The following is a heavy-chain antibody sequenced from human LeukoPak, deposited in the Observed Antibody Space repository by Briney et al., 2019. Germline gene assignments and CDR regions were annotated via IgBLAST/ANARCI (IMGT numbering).Heavy chain of an antibody. CDR2: IWYDGSNK. V-gene: IGHV3-33*01. J-gene: IGHJ4*02. CDR3: ARDGYYYDSSGYSFDY. Sequence: GGSLRLSCAASGFTFSSYGMHWVLQAPGKGLEWVAVIWYDGSNKYYADSVKGRFTISRDNSKNTLYLQMNSLGAEDTAVYYCARDGYYYDSSGYSFDYWGQGTLVTVSS. D-gene: IGHD3-22*01. CDR1: GFTFSSYG.